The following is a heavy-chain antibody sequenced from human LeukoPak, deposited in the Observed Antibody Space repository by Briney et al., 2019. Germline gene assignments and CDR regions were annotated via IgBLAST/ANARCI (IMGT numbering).Heavy chain of an antibody. CDR2: INPNGGGT. V-gene: IGHV1-46*01. J-gene: IGHJ4*02. CDR1: GYPFISYY. CDR3: ARGNGFWAPLSH. D-gene: IGHD3-10*01. Sequence: ASVKVSCKASGYPFISYYIHWVRQAPGQGLEWMGMINPNGGGTSYGQKFQGRVTMTTDTSTSTVYMELSSLTSEDTAVYSCARGNGFWAPLSHWGQGTLVTVSS.